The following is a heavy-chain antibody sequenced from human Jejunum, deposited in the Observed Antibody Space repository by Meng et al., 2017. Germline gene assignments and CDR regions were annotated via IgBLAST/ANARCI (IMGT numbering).Heavy chain of an antibody. D-gene: IGHD2-8*01. CDR1: GDSVSSNSAA. CDR2: TYYRSKWYN. Sequence: ALLHQSCPGLVNPSQTLSLTCAISGDSVSSNSAAWSWIRQSPSRGLEWLGRTYYRSKWYNDYAISVKGRITINPDTSKNQFSLQLNSVTPEDTAVYYCAYERTNSYYFDYWGQGTLVTVFS. V-gene: IGHV6-1*01. CDR3: AYERTNSYYFDY. J-gene: IGHJ4*02.